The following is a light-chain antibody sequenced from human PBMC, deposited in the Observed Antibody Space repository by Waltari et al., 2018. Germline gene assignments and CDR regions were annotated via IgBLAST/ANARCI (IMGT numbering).Light chain of an antibody. V-gene: IGKV3-20*01. Sequence: EIVLTQSPRPLSLSAGDTPPPSCTASPSLSVAYLAWYQHRSGQTPRLLIYGAYYRAPGIPDRFSGRGSGTDFTLTITRLEPDDFAVYYCQQYDTSPGTFGQGTNLEI. CDR2: GAY. CDR1: PSLSVAY. J-gene: IGKJ2*01. CDR3: QQYDTSPGT.